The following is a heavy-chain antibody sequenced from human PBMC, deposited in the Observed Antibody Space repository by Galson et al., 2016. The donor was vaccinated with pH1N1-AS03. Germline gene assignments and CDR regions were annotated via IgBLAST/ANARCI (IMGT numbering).Heavy chain of an antibody. D-gene: IGHD7-27*01. V-gene: IGHV4-61*05. J-gene: IGHJ5*02. CDR3: ARRANWGFAGRQNWFDP. Sequence: SETLSLTCTVSGGSITSSSSYWGWIRQPPGKGLEWIGEINHSGSTNYNPSLKSRVTMSVDMAKNLISLNMTSVTAADTAVYYCARRANWGFAGRQNWFDPWGQGTLVTVSS. CDR1: GGSITSSSSY. CDR2: INHSGST.